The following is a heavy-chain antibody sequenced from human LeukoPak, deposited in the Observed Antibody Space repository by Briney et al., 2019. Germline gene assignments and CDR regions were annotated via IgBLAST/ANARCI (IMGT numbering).Heavy chain of an antibody. D-gene: IGHD5-24*01. Sequence: ASVKVSCTASGYTFTNYYMHWVRQAPGQGLEWMGVITPSGGDTNYAQKFQGRVTLTRDTSTTTVYMELSSLRSEDTAVYYCARVEMATINAMDVWGRGTTVTVSS. CDR3: ARVEMATINAMDV. J-gene: IGHJ6*02. CDR1: GYTFTNYY. CDR2: ITPSGGDT. V-gene: IGHV1-46*01.